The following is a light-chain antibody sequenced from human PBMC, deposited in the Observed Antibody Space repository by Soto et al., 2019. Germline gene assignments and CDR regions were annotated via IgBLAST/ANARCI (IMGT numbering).Light chain of an antibody. J-gene: IGKJ1*01. CDR2: DAS. Sequence: DIQITQSPSTLSASVVDRVTITCRASQSISSWLAWYQQKPGKAPKLLIYDASSLESGVPSRFSGSGSGTEFTLTISSLQPDDFATYYCQQYNSYPWTFGQGTKVDIK. CDR3: QQYNSYPWT. V-gene: IGKV1-5*01. CDR1: QSISSW.